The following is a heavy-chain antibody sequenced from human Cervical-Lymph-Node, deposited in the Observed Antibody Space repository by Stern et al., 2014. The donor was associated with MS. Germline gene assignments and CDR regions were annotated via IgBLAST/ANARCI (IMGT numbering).Heavy chain of an antibody. V-gene: IGHV1-46*03. J-gene: IGHJ4*02. CDR3: ARGYSSNWFNFDY. Sequence: MQLVESGAEVKKPGASVKVSCKASGYTFTTYYMHWVRQAPGQGLEWMGIINSSGGGTSYAQKFQGRVTMTRDTSTNTVYMELISLTSEDTAVYYCARGYSSNWFNFDYWGQGTPVTVSS. CDR1: GYTFTTYY. CDR2: INSSGGGT. D-gene: IGHD2-2*01.